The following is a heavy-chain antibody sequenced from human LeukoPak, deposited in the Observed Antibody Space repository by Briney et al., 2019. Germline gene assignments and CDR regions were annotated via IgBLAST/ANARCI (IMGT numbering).Heavy chain of an antibody. Sequence: ASVXVSCKASGYTFTSYDINWVRQAPGQGLEWMGWMNPKSGKTDYAQKFQGRVTMTRNTSISTAYMELSSLRSEDTAVYYCARAGIAAAGTNYWGQGTLVTVSS. CDR3: ARAGIAAAGTNY. CDR2: MNPKSGKT. J-gene: IGHJ4*02. V-gene: IGHV1-8*01. CDR1: GYTFTSYD. D-gene: IGHD6-13*01.